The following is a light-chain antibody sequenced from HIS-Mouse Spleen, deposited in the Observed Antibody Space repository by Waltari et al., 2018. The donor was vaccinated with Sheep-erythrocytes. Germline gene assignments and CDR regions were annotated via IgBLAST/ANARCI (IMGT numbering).Light chain of an antibody. CDR3: CSYAGSYNHV. J-gene: IGLJ1*01. V-gene: IGLV2-11*01. CDR2: DVS. CDR1: SSDVGGYNY. Sequence: QSALTQPRSVSGSPGQSVTISCTGTSSDVGGYNYVSWYQQHPGKAPKLRIYDVSKGPSGAPCRFSGSKSGNTASLTISGLQAEDEADYYCCSYAGSYNHVFATGTKVTVL.